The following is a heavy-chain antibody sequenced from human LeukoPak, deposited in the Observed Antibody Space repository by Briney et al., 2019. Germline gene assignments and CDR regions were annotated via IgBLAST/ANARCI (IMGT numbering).Heavy chain of an antibody. D-gene: IGHD6-19*01. J-gene: IGHJ3*02. V-gene: IGHV3-13*01. CDR2: IGTAGDT. CDR3: ARALYSSGWYPNAFDI. CDR1: GFTFSSYD. Sequence: PGGSLRLSCAASGFTFSSYDMHWVRQATGKGLEWVSAIGTAGDTYYPGSVKGRFTISRENAKNSLYLQMNSLRAGDTAVYYCARALYSSGWYPNAFDIWGQGTMVTVSS.